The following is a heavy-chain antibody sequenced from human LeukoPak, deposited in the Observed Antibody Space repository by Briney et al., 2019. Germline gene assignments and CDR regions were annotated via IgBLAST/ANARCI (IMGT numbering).Heavy chain of an antibody. CDR2: ISGSGGST. Sequence: GGSLRLSCAASEFTFSSYAMSWVRQAPGKGLEWVSAISGSGGSTYYADSVKGRFTISRDNSKNTLYLQMNSLRAEDTAVYYCAKHGRLTDHYYYYMDVWGKGTTVTVSS. J-gene: IGHJ6*03. CDR1: EFTFSSYA. CDR3: AKHGRLTDHYYYYMDV. D-gene: IGHD4/OR15-4a*01. V-gene: IGHV3-23*01.